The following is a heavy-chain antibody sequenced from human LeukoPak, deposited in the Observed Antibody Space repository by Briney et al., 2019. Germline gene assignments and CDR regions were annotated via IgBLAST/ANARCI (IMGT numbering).Heavy chain of an antibody. Sequence: GVLILPCAASGCTSCSCSMNRVRQAPRGGLEGVSSIISSSSYIYYAASLKGRFTISRDNAKNSLYLQMNSLRAEDTAVYYCATIDYWGQGTLVTVSS. CDR1: GCTSCSCS. CDR3: ATIDY. D-gene: IGHD3-3*01. CDR2: IISSSSYI. V-gene: IGHV3-21*01. J-gene: IGHJ4*02.